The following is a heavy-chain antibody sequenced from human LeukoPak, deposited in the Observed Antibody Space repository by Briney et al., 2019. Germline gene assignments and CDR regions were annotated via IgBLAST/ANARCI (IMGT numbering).Heavy chain of an antibody. V-gene: IGHV3-49*04. CDR2: IRSKAYGGTT. D-gene: IGHD2-15*01. CDR3: TRDPRGGGISDFDY. Sequence: PGRSLRLSCTASGFTFGDYAMSWVRQAPGKGLEWVGFIRSKAYGGTTEYAASVKGRFTISRDDSKSIAYLQMNSLKTEDTAVHYCTRDPRGGGISDFDYRGQGTLVTVSS. J-gene: IGHJ4*02. CDR1: GFTFGDYA.